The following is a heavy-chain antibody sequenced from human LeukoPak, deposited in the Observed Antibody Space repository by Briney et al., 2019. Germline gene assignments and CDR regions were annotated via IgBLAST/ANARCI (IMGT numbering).Heavy chain of an antibody. CDR1: GGSISSSSYY. Sequence: SETLSLTCTVSGGSISSSSYYWGWIRQPPGKGLEWIGSIYYSGSTYYNPSLKSRVTISVDTSKNQFSLKLSSVTAADTAVYYCARDRVRRVAVGVNWFDPWGQGTLVTVSS. D-gene: IGHD3-3*01. V-gene: IGHV4-39*02. J-gene: IGHJ5*02. CDR3: ARDRVRRVAVGVNWFDP. CDR2: IYYSGST.